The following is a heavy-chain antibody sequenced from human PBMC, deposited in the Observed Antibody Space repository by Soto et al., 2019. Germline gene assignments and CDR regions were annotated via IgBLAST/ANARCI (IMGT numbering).Heavy chain of an antibody. CDR2: IYHSGST. D-gene: IGHD3-10*01. V-gene: IGHV4-4*02. Sequence: PSETLSLTCAVSGGSISSSNWWSWVRQPPGKGLEWIGEIYHSGSTNYNPSLKSRVTISVDKSKNQFSLKLSSVTAADTAVYYWARDRGGGGLWFGELSTAFDIWGQGTMVTVSS. CDR3: ARDRGGGGLWFGELSTAFDI. CDR1: GGSISSSNW. J-gene: IGHJ3*02.